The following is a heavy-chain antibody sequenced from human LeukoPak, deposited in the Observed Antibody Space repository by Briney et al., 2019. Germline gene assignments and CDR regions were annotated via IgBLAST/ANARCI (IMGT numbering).Heavy chain of an antibody. J-gene: IGHJ4*02. CDR3: ASDLHRITMNYYFDY. CDR2: ISSSSSTI. V-gene: IGHV3-48*04. Sequence: PGGSLRLSCAASGFTFSSYSMNWVRQAPGKGLEWVSYISSSSSTIYYADSVKGRFTISRDNAKNSLYLQMNSLRAEDTAVYYCASDLHRITMNYYFDYWGQGTLVTVSS. D-gene: IGHD3-22*01. CDR1: GFTFSSYS.